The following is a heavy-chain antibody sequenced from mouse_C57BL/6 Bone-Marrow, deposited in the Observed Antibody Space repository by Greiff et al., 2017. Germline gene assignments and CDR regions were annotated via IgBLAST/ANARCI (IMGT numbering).Heavy chain of an antibody. CDR2: INPSSGYT. V-gene: IGHV1-7*01. CDR1: GYTFTSYW. CDR3: ARASLYDGDYVGFAY. Sequence: VQLQQSGAELAKPGASVKLSCKASGYTFTSYWMHWVKQRPGQGLEWIGYINPSSGYTKYNQKFKDKATLTADKSSSTAYMQLSSLTYEDSAVSYCARASLYDGDYVGFAYWGRGTLVTVSA. J-gene: IGHJ3*01. D-gene: IGHD2-3*01.